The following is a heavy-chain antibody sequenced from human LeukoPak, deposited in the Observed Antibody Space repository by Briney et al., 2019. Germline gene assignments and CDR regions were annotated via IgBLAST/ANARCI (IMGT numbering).Heavy chain of an antibody. J-gene: IGHJ5*02. V-gene: IGHV1-69*13. CDR3: ARGPPMIVVEHNWFDP. D-gene: IGHD3-22*01. CDR2: IIPIFGTA. CDR1: GYTFTGYY. Sequence: ASVKVSCKASGYTFTGYYMHWVRQAPGQGLEWMGGIIPIFGTANYAQKFQGRVTITADESTSTAYMELSSLRSEDTAVYYCARGPPMIVVEHNWFDPWGQGTLVTVSS.